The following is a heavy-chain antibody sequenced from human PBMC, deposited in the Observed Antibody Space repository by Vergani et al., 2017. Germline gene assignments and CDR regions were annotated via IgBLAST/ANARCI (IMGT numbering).Heavy chain of an antibody. J-gene: IGHJ5*02. CDR1: GFSFPGYA. CDR2: VRGSSATP. D-gene: IGHD2-2*01. Sequence: EVQLLESGGGLVQPGGSLRLSCEASGFSFPGYAMSWVRQAPGKGLEWVSSVRGSSATPYYADSVKGRFIISRDNSKNTLHLQMNSLRADDTAVYYCSRHGGITTSCYYCGYWFAPSGQGTLVTVSS. V-gene: IGHV3-23*01. CDR3: SRHGGITTSCYYCGYWFAP.